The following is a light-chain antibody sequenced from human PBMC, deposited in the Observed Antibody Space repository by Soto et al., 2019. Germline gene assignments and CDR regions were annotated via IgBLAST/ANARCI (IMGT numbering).Light chain of an antibody. CDR1: LGLLHFARQTH. V-gene: IGKV2D-29*02. Sequence: MTQTPLSLSVTPGLTASICCNSSLGLLHFARQTHLFWYLQKPGQSPHLLIYEVSNRFSGVPDRFSGGGSGTDYTLKISRVEAEDVGIYYCLQSTHLPPTFCQRTLLE. J-gene: IGKJ5*01. CDR2: EVS. CDR3: LQSTHLPPT.